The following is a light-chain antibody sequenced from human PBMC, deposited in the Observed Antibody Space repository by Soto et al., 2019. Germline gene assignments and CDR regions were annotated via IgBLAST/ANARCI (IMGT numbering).Light chain of an antibody. CDR1: QSVSSSY. V-gene: IGKV3-20*01. J-gene: IGKJ5*01. Sequence: EIVLTQSPGTLSLSPGEGATLSCRAIQSVSSSYLAWYQQKPGQAPRLLIYGASSRATGIPDRLSGSGSGTDFTLTISRLEPEDFAVYYCQQYGSSPGITFGQGTRLEIK. CDR2: GAS. CDR3: QQYGSSPGIT.